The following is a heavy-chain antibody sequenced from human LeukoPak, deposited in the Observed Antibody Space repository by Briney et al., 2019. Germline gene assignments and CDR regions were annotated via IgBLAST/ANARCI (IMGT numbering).Heavy chain of an antibody. J-gene: IGHJ5*02. Sequence: PSETLSLTCTVSGGSISSGGYYWSWIRQHPGKGLEWIGYIYYSGSTYYNPSLKSRVTISVDTSKNQFSLKLSSVTAADTAVYYCARDCSSTNCYRWFDPWGQGTLVTVSS. V-gene: IGHV4-31*03. CDR1: GGSISSGGYY. CDR3: ARDCSSTNCYRWFDP. CDR2: IYYSGST. D-gene: IGHD2-2*02.